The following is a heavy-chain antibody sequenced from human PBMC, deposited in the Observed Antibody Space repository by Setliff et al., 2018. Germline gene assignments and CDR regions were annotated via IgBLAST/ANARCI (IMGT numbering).Heavy chain of an antibody. J-gene: IGHJ6*03. D-gene: IGHD4-17*01. CDR1: GGSISSSSYY. CDR2: INHSGST. CDR3: ARETTMTYYFYYMDV. V-gene: IGHV4-39*07. Sequence: PSETLSLTCTVSGGSISSSSYYWGWIRQPPGKGLEWIGEINHSGSTNYNPSLKTRVTISVDTSKNQFSLTLSSVTAADTAVYYCARETTMTYYFYYMDVWGKGTTVTVSS.